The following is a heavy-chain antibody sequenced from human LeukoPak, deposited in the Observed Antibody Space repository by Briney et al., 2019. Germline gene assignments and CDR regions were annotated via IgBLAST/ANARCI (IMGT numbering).Heavy chain of an antibody. Sequence: ASVKVSCKASGYTFTGNYMHWVRQAPGQGLEWMGWINPNSGGSNYAQKFQGRVTMTRDTSISTAYMELSRLRYDDTAVYYCARGVAAAGNPYYYYYMDVWGKGTTVTVSS. CDR1: GYTFTGNY. D-gene: IGHD6-13*01. CDR2: INPNSGGS. CDR3: ARGVAAAGNPYYYYYMDV. V-gene: IGHV1-2*02. J-gene: IGHJ6*03.